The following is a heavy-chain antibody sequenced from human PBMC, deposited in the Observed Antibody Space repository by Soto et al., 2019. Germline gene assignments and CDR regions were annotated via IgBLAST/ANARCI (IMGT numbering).Heavy chain of an antibody. J-gene: IGHJ3*02. V-gene: IGHV5-51*01. CDR2: IFPGDSDT. CDR1: GYNFANYW. Sequence: GESLKISCKGSGYNFANYWIGWVRQMPGKGLEWMGMIFPGDSDTKNSPSLQGQVTMSVDKSDSSAYLQWRSLKASDTAMYYCAAGYTTGPDAFDIWGQGTMVTVSS. D-gene: IGHD6-13*01. CDR3: AAGYTTGPDAFDI.